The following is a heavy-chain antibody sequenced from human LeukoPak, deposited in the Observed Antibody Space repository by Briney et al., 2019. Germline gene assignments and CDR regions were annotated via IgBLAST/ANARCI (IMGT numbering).Heavy chain of an antibody. Sequence: GESPKISCKGSGYSFTSYWIGWVRQMPGKGLEWMGIIYPGDSDTRYSPSFQGQVTISADKSISTAYLQWSSLKASDTAMYYCARRESDYGDQNDAFDIWGQGTMVTVSS. CDR3: ARRESDYGDQNDAFDI. CDR2: IYPGDSDT. D-gene: IGHD4-17*01. CDR1: GYSFTSYW. J-gene: IGHJ3*02. V-gene: IGHV5-51*01.